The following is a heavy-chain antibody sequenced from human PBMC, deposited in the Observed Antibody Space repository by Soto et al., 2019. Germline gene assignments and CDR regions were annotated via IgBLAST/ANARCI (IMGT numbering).Heavy chain of an antibody. Sequence: SETLSLTCAVYGGSFSGYDWSWIRQPPGKGLEWIGEINHSGSTNYNPSLKSRVTISVDTSKNQFSLKLSSVTAADTAVYYCARSWPLYCYYMDVCGKGTTVTVSS. CDR2: INHSGST. V-gene: IGHV4-34*01. J-gene: IGHJ6*03. CDR1: GGSFSGYD. CDR3: ARSWPLYCYYMDV.